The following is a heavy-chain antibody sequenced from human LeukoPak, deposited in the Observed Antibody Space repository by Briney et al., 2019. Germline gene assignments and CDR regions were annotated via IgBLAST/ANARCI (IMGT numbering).Heavy chain of an antibody. CDR1: GSRFTSYY. V-gene: IGHV1-46*01. CDR2: INPSGGSP. J-gene: IGHJ4*02. Sequence: VASVKVSCKASGSRFTSYYMHWVRQAPGQGLEWMGIINPSGGSPSYAQKFQGRVTMTSDPSTSTVYMELSSLRSEDTAVYYCARAGDYFDYWGQGTLVTVSS. CDR3: ARAGDYFDY.